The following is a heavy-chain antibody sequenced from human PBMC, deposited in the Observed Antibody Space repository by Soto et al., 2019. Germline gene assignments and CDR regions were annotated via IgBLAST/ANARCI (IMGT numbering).Heavy chain of an antibody. CDR1: GFTFSSYA. D-gene: IGHD3-3*01. Sequence: GGSLRLSCAASGFTFSSYAMSWVRQAPGKGLEWVSAISGSGGSTYYADSVKGRFTISRDNSKNTLYLQMNSLRAEDTAVYYCAKGFHLGFIRFLEWLLEEYPDYYMDVWGKGTTVTVSS. CDR3: AKGFHLGFIRFLEWLLEEYPDYYMDV. J-gene: IGHJ6*03. V-gene: IGHV3-23*01. CDR2: ISGSGGST.